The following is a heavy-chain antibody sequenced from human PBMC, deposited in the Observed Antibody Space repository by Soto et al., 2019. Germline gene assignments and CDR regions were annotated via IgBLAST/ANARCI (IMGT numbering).Heavy chain of an antibody. Sequence: QVQLQQWGAGLLKPSETLSLYCAVNGGSISGYYWSWIRQTPGKGLEWIGEIKDGGYTNYSPSLKSRATISSDTSNNQFSLRLNSVTAADTGLYYCARGQQGVVATHWDQGALVTVSS. CDR1: GGSISGYY. CDR2: IKDGGYT. V-gene: IGHV4-34*01. J-gene: IGHJ4*02. CDR3: ARGQQGVVATH. D-gene: IGHD5-12*01.